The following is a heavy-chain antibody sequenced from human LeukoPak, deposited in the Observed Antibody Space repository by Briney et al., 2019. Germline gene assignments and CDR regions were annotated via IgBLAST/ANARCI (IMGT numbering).Heavy chain of an antibody. Sequence: EASVKVSCKASGGTFSSYAISWVRQAPGQGLEWMGGIIPIFGTANYAQKFQGRVTITADESTSTAYMELSSLRSEDTAVYYCARELGSTAVSWFDPWGQGTLVTVSS. CDR1: GGTFSSYA. CDR3: ARELGSTAVSWFDP. J-gene: IGHJ5*02. CDR2: IIPIFGTA. D-gene: IGHD2-21*02. V-gene: IGHV1-69*01.